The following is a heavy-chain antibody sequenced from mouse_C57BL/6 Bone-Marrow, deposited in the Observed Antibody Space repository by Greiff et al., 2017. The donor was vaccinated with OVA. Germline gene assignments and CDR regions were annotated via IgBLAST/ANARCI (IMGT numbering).Heavy chain of an antibody. CDR3: TRWENWDAWFAY. CDR2: IYPGNSDT. D-gene: IGHD4-1*01. V-gene: IGHV1-5*01. J-gene: IGHJ3*01. CDR1: GYTFTSYW. Sequence: EVQLHQSGTVLARPGASVKMSCKTSGYTFTSYWMHWVKQRPGQGLEWIGAIYPGNSDTSYNQKFKGKAKLNAVTSASTAYMELSSLTKEDSAVYYCTRWENWDAWFAYWGQGTLVTVSA.